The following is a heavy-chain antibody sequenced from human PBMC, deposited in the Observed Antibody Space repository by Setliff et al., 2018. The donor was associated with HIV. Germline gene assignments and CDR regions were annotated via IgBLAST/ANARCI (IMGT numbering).Heavy chain of an antibody. CDR1: GDSISSYY. D-gene: IGHD2-15*01. Sequence: SETLSLTCTVSGDSISSYYWSWIRQPPGKGLEWIGYIYTSGITDYNPSLKSRVTISVDTSKNQFSLKLTSVTAADTAMYFCARDSPADGGNPGRFQRWGQGTLVTVSS. CDR2: IYTSGIT. V-gene: IGHV4-4*08. J-gene: IGHJ1*01. CDR3: ARDSPADGGNPGRFQR.